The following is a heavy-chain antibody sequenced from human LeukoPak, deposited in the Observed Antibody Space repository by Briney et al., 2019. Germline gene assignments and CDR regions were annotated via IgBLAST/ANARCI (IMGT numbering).Heavy chain of an antibody. Sequence: SETLSLTCTVSGGSIFNYYWHWIRQSPGKGLEWVGYVYANGITAYNPSLRSRGSMSIDTSRSQFSLRLTSVTAADTATYYCVRRVYYDTSGYHPTAGYFDLWGRGTLVSVSS. J-gene: IGHJ2*01. D-gene: IGHD3-22*01. V-gene: IGHV4-4*08. CDR3: VRRVYYDTSGYHPTAGYFDL. CDR2: VYANGIT. CDR1: GGSIFNYY.